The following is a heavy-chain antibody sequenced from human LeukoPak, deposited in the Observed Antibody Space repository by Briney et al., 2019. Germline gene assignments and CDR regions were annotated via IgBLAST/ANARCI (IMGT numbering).Heavy chain of an antibody. CDR2: IKSKTDGGTT. D-gene: IGHD1-1*01. Sequence: SWIRQPAGKGLEWVGRIKSKTDGGTTDYAAPVKGRFTISRDDSKNTLYLQMNSLKTGDTAVYYCTTAAPFGTGTSSGDYWGQGTLVTVSS. CDR3: TTAAPFGTGTSSGDY. V-gene: IGHV3-15*01. J-gene: IGHJ4*02.